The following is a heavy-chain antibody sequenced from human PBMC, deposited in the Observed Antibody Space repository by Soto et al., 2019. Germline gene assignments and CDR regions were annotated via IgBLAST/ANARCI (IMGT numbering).Heavy chain of an antibody. V-gene: IGHV3-30*04. J-gene: IGHJ5*02. Sequence: PGGSLRLSCAASGFTFSSYAMHWVRQAPGKGLEWLTIISSDGNTKYYDAAVRGRFTVSRDNSKNTLYLQMNSLRPEDTALYYCARGLGVANNWFDPWGQGTLVTVSS. CDR1: GFTFSSYA. CDR3: ARGLGVANNWFDP. CDR2: ISSDGNTK. D-gene: IGHD2-21*01.